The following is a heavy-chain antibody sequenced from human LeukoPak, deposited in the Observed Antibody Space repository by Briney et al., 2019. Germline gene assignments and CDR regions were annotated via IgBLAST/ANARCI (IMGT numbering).Heavy chain of an antibody. Sequence: GGSLRLSCAASGFTFTTYSMNWVRQAPGKGLEWVSYISGSTSNIKYADSVMGRFTISRDNAKNSLYLQMNSLRDEDTAVYYCARAGGSTVSHSDYWGQGTLVTVSS. D-gene: IGHD4-17*01. J-gene: IGHJ4*02. CDR2: ISGSTSNI. V-gene: IGHV3-48*02. CDR1: GFTFTTYS. CDR3: ARAGGSTVSHSDY.